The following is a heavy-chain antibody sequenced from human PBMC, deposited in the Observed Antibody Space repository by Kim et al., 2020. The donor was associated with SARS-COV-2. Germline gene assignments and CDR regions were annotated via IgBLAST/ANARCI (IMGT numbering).Heavy chain of an antibody. CDR2: NT. V-gene: IGHV1-3*01. J-gene: IGHJ6*02. Sequence: NTKYSQKLQGRVTVTRDTSASTVYMELSSLTSEDTAVYYCARNSGSVMDVWGQGTTVTVFS. CDR3: ARNSGSVMDV.